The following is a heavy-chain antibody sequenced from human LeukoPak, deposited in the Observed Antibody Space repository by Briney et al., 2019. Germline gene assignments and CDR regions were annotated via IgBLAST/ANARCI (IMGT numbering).Heavy chain of an antibody. CDR1: GGSISSYY. D-gene: IGHD5-12*01. V-gene: IGHV4-59*01. CDR3: ARSGVARHYMDV. Sequence: SGTLSLTCAVSGGSISSYYWNWIRQPPGKGLEWIGFVYYSGSTTYNRSLKSRVTISVDTSKNQFSLKLSSVTAADTAVYYCARSGVARHYMDVWGKGTTVTVSS. CDR2: VYYSGST. J-gene: IGHJ6*03.